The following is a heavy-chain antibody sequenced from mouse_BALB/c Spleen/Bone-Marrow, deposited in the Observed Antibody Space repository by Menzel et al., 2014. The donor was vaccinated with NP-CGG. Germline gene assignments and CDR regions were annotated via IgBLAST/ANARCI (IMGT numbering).Heavy chain of an antibody. V-gene: IGHV5-6-5*01. CDR3: AGIAAVDY. CDR1: GFTFSGYA. J-gene: IGHJ4*01. CDR2: ISSGGTT. D-gene: IGHD1-1*01. Sequence: EVMLVESGGGLVKPGGSLKLSCAASGFTFSGYAMSWVCQTQEKRLEWVASISSGGTTYYPDSVNGRFTVSRDNSMNILYLQMSILRSEDTAMYYCAGIAAVDYWGQGTSVTVSS.